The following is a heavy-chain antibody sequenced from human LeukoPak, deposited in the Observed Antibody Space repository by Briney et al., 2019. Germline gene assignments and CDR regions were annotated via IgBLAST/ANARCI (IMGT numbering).Heavy chain of an antibody. CDR2: ISSDGRDK. Sequence: GGSLRLSCAASGFTFSGYAIHWVRQAPGKGLEWVAVISSDGRDKHHADSVKGRFTISRDNSKNTLYLQTNSLRAEDTAVYYCARDLRRFAAYYFDYCGQGTLVTVSS. J-gene: IGHJ4*02. CDR3: ARDLRRFAAYYFDY. CDR1: GFTFSGYA. D-gene: IGHD5/OR15-5a*01. V-gene: IGHV3-30*03.